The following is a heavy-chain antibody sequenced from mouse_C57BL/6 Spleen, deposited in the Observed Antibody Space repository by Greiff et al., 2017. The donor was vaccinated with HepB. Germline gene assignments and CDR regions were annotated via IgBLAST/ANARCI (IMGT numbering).Heavy chain of an antibody. Sequence: VQLQQPGAELVRPGSSVKLSCKASGYTFTSYWMYWVKQRPIQGLEWIGNIDPSDSETHYNQKFKDKATLTVDKSSSTAYMQLSSLTSEDSAVYYCATGHYAMDYWGQGTSVTVSS. CDR1: GYTFTSYW. J-gene: IGHJ4*01. CDR3: ATGHYAMDY. CDR2: IDPSDSET. V-gene: IGHV1-52*01.